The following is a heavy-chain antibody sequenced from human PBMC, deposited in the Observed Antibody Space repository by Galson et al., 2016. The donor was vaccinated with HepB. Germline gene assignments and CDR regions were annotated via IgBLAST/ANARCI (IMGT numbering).Heavy chain of an antibody. D-gene: IGHD2-21*01. Sequence: PALVKPTQTLTLTCTFSGFSLNTSGMSVGWIRQPPGKALEWLALIYWNDDKRYSPSLKSRLTITKDTSKNQVVLTTTNMDPVDTATYYCVRRRACGGDCPYFELWGQGILVTVSA. CDR1: GFSLNTSGMS. J-gene: IGHJ4*02. CDR3: VRRRACGGDCPYFEL. V-gene: IGHV2-5*01. CDR2: IYWNDDK.